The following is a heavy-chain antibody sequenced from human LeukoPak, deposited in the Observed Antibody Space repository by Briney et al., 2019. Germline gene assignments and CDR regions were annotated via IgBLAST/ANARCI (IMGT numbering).Heavy chain of an antibody. CDR2: IKSKTDGGTT. V-gene: IGHV3-15*07. Sequence: GGSLRLSCAASGFTFSNAWMNWVRQAPGKGLEWVGRIKSKTDGGTTDYAAPVKGRFTITRDDSKNTLYLQMNSLKTEDTAVYYCSTTYYYDSSEGYWGQGTLVTVSS. J-gene: IGHJ4*02. CDR3: STTYYYDSSEGY. CDR1: GFTFSNAW. D-gene: IGHD3-22*01.